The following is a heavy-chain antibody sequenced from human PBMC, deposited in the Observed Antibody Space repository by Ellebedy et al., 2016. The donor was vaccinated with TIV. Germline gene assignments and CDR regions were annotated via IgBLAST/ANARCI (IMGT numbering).Heavy chain of an antibody. Sequence: GESLKISCATSGFTFSSYGMHWVRQAPGKGLEWVAVISYDGTYKYYADSVKGRFTISRDSSKNTLYLQMNSLRAIYTAVYYCARGVGNPGGWFDPWGQGTLVTVSS. CDR1: GFTFSSYG. CDR2: ISYDGTYK. V-gene: IGHV3-30*03. CDR3: ARGVGNPGGWFDP. D-gene: IGHD1-14*01. J-gene: IGHJ5*02.